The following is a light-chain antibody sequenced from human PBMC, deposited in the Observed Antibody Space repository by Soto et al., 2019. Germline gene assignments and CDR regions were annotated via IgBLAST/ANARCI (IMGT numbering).Light chain of an antibody. J-gene: IGLJ1*01. Sequence: QSALTQPASVSGSPGQSLSISCTGASSDVGRYDLVSWYQQHPGKAPKLIIYEVRKRPSGVSHRFSGSGSANTASLTISGLQAEDEADYYCCSYAGSDYFFGTGTKV. CDR1: SSDVGRYDL. CDR2: EVR. CDR3: CSYAGSDYF. V-gene: IGLV2-23*02.